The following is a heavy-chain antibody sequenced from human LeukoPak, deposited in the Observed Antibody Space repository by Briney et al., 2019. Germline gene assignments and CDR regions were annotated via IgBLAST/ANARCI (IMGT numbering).Heavy chain of an antibody. CDR3: ARDTESITIFGVAQYYYYYGMDV. J-gene: IGHJ6*02. D-gene: IGHD3-3*01. CDR1: GFTFSSYS. Sequence: GGSLRLSCAASGFTFSSYSMNWVRQAPGKGLEWVSSISSSSSYIYYADSVKGRFTISRDNAKNSLYLQMNSLRAEDTAVYYCARDTESITIFGVAQYYYYYGMDVWGQGTTVTVSS. V-gene: IGHV3-21*01. CDR2: ISSSSSYI.